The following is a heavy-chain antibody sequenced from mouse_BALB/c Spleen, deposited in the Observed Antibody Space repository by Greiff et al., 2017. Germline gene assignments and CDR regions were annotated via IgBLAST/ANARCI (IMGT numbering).Heavy chain of an antibody. J-gene: IGHJ1*01. CDR2: ISSGGSYT. Sequence: DVHLVESGGGLVKPGGSLKLSCAASGFTFSSYTMSWVRQTPEKRLEWVATISSGGSYTYYPDSVKGRFTISRDNAKNTLYLQMSSLKSEDTAMYYCTRDRVYGSSHWYFDVWGAGTTVTVSS. CDR1: GFTFSSYT. CDR3: TRDRVYGSSHWYFDV. D-gene: IGHD1-1*01. V-gene: IGHV5-6-4*01.